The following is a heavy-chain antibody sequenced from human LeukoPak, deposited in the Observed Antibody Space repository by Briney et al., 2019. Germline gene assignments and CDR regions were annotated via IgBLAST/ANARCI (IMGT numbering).Heavy chain of an antibody. CDR3: ARGPIRLWLYDGMDV. V-gene: IGHV3-49*04. Sequence: GGSLRLSCTTFGFTFGDHAMSWVRQAPGKGLEWVAFIRSKAYRGTAEYAASVKGRFTISRDDSRSITYLQMDSLRSEDTAVYYCARGPIRLWLYDGMDVWGQGTTVTVSS. CDR2: IRSKAYRGTA. J-gene: IGHJ6*02. D-gene: IGHD5-18*01. CDR1: GFTFGDHA.